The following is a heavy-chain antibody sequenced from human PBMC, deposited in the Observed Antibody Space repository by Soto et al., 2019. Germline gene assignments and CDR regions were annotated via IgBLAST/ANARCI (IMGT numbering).Heavy chain of an antibody. Sequence: GASVKVSCKASGYTFTSYYMHWVRQAPGQGLEWMGIINPSGGSTSYAQKFQGRVTMTRDTSTSTVYMELSSLRSEDTAVYYCAKDYGDYGGSDYWGQGTLVTVSS. J-gene: IGHJ4*02. CDR1: GYTFTSYY. CDR3: AKDYGDYGGSDY. D-gene: IGHD4-17*01. CDR2: INPSGGST. V-gene: IGHV1-46*01.